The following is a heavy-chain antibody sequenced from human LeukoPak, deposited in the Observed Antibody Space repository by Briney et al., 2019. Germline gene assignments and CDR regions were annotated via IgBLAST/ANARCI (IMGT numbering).Heavy chain of an antibody. CDR1: GFSFSSYE. Sequence: PGGSLRLSCAASGFSFSSYEMNWVRQAPGKGLEWVSAISGSGGSTFYADSVKGRFTISRDNSKNTLYLQMNSLRAEDTAVYYCAKDAAYYYDSSGYYSDYWGQGTLVTVSS. V-gene: IGHV3-23*01. CDR3: AKDAAYYYDSSGYYSDY. D-gene: IGHD3-22*01. J-gene: IGHJ4*02. CDR2: ISGSGGST.